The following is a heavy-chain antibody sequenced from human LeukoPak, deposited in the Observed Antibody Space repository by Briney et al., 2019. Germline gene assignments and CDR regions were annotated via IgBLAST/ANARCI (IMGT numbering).Heavy chain of an antibody. V-gene: IGHV4-59*04. Sequence: KPSETLSLTCTVSGGSISSYYWSWIRQPPGQGLDWIGNIYYSGSTYYNPSLKSRVTISVDTSKNQFSLKLTSVTAADTAVYYCARDYGDYAFDSWGQGTLVTVSS. D-gene: IGHD4-17*01. J-gene: IGHJ4*02. CDR1: GGSISSYY. CDR3: ARDYGDYAFDS. CDR2: IYYSGST.